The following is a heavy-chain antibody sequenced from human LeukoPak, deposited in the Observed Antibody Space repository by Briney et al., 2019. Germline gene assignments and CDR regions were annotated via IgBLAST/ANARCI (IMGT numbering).Heavy chain of an antibody. J-gene: IGHJ4*02. CDR3: ARRTGYYGGFDY. D-gene: IGHD3/OR15-3a*01. V-gene: IGHV4-59*01. CDR2: IYYSGST. Sequence: SEILSLTCTVSGGSINNYYWSWIRQPPGKGLELTGYIYYSGSTNYNPSLKSRVTMSVDTSKNQFSLKVNSVTAADTAVYYCARRTGYYGGFDYWGQGTLVTVSS. CDR1: GGSINNYY.